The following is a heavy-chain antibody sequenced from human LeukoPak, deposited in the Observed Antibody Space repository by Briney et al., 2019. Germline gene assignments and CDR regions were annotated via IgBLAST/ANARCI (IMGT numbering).Heavy chain of an antibody. CDR1: GFTFSSYS. CDR3: ARDLGSWYPTYYYYGMDV. D-gene: IGHD6-13*01. V-gene: IGHV3-21*01. J-gene: IGHJ6*02. CDR2: ISSSSSYI. Sequence: GGSLRLSCAASGFTFSSYSMNWVRQAPGKGLEWVSSISSSSSYIYYADSVKGRFTISRDNAKNSLYLQMNSLRAEDTAVYCCARDLGSWYPTYYYYGMDVWGQGTTVTVSS.